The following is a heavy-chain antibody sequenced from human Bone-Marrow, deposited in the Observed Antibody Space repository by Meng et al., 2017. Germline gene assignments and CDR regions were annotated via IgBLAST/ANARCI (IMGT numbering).Heavy chain of an antibody. Sequence: QVQVVQSTAEVKKPGASVKVSCKASGYTFTSYGISWVRQAPGQGLEWMGWISAYNGNTNYAQKLQGRVTMPTDTSTSTAYMELRRLRSDDTAVYYCARDRPIIAPGRFDYWGQGTLVTVSS. J-gene: IGHJ4*02. CDR2: ISAYNGNT. CDR1: GYTFTSYG. V-gene: IGHV1-18*01. CDR3: ARDRPIIAPGRFDY. D-gene: IGHD3-10*01.